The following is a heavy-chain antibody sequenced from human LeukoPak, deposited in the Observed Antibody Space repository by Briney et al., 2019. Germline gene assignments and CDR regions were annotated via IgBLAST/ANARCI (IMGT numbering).Heavy chain of an antibody. CDR3: ARQAGALGYCSSTSCTHFDY. CDR1: GGSFSGYY. J-gene: IGHJ4*02. V-gene: IGHV4-34*01. D-gene: IGHD2-2*01. CDR2: INHSGST. Sequence: SETLSLTCAVYGGSFSGYYWSWIRQPPGKGLEWIGYINHSGSTNHNPSLESRVTISVDTSKNQFSLTLSSVTAAETVVYYCARQAGALGYCSSTSCTHFDYWGQGTLVTVSS.